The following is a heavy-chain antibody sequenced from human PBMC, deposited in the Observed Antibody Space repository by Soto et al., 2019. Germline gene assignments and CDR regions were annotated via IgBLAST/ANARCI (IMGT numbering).Heavy chain of an antibody. CDR2: MNPNSGNT. Sequence: QVQLVQSGAEVKKPGASVKFSCKASGYTFTSYDINWVRQATGQGREWMGWMNPNSGNTGYAQKFQGRVTMTRNTSISTAYMELSSLRSEETAVYYSARLSTYYYGSGSTYYYYYYMDVWGKGTTVTVSS. CDR1: GYTFTSYD. J-gene: IGHJ6*03. CDR3: ARLSTYYYGSGSTYYYYYYMDV. V-gene: IGHV1-8*01. D-gene: IGHD3-10*01.